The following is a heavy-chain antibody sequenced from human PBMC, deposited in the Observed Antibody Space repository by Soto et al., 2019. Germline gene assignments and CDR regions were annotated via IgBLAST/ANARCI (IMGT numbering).Heavy chain of an antibody. Sequence: EVQLLESGGGLVQPGGSLRLSCAASGFTFSSYAMSWVRQAPGKGLEWVSAISGSGGSTYYADSVKGRFTISRDNSKNTLYLQMNSLRAEDTAVYYCAKELKSRFVFYYYGMDVWGQGTTVTVSS. J-gene: IGHJ6*02. CDR1: GFTFSSYA. CDR2: ISGSGGST. CDR3: AKELKSRFVFYYYGMDV. V-gene: IGHV3-23*01. D-gene: IGHD3-16*01.